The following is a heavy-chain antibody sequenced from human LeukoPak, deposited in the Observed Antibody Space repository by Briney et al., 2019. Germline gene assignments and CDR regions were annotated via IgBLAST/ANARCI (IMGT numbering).Heavy chain of an antibody. CDR3: ARDSGTTGEVKFDP. D-gene: IGHD3-10*01. Sequence: SETLSLTCTVSGGSISSYYWSWIRQPAGKGLEGIGRIYSSGTITYNPSLKSRGTMSVDTSKNQFSLKLTSVTAADTAVYYCARDSGTTGEVKFDPWGQGTLVTVSS. J-gene: IGHJ5*02. CDR2: IYSSGTI. V-gene: IGHV4-4*07. CDR1: GGSISSYY.